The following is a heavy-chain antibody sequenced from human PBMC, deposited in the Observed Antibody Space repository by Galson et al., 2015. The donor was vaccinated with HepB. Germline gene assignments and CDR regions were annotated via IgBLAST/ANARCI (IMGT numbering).Heavy chain of an antibody. D-gene: IGHD6-6*01. V-gene: IGHV4-30-4*01. CDR1: GGSISSGDFY. J-gene: IGHJ3*01. CDR3: ARDQSLAGRPGAFDL. Sequence: TLSLTCTVSGGSISSGDFYWRWIRQSPGKGLEWIGYIYYSDNIYYNPSLGSRLTISLDTSKSQFSLSLSSVTAADTAVYYCARDQSLAGRPGAFDLWGQGTMVTVSS. CDR2: IYYSDNI.